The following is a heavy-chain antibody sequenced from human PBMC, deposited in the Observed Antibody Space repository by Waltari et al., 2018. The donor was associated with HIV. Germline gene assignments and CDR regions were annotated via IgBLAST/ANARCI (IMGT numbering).Heavy chain of an antibody. D-gene: IGHD2-21*02. Sequence: QVKLVASGGGVVQPGGSQRLSCVASGFVFSRNGLHWVRQAPGKGLEWVAVISHDESYKYYADSVKGRFTISRDNSKNTVYLQMNNLKIEDTAMYFCAKDQDGGDRSFDYWGQGTLVSVS. V-gene: IGHV3-30*18. CDR1: GFVFSRNG. CDR2: ISHDESYK. CDR3: AKDQDGGDRSFDY. J-gene: IGHJ4*02.